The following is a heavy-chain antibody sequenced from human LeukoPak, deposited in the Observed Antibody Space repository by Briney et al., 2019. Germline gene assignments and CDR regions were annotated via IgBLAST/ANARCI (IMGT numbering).Heavy chain of an antibody. CDR3: AKDPGASVSGFYMDV. CDR2: IWSDGNNR. CDR1: GFTFRNYG. J-gene: IGHJ6*03. Sequence: GGSLRLSCAASGFTFRNYGMHWVRQATGKGLEWVSFIWSDGNNRFYADSVKGRFTISRDNSKNMLYLQMDTLRAEGTALYYCAKDPGASVSGFYMDVWGKGATVIVSS. V-gene: IGHV3-30*02. D-gene: IGHD2-8*02.